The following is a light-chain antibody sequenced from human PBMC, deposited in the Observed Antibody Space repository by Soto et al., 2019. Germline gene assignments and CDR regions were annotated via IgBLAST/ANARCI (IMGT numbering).Light chain of an antibody. CDR2: YDD. CDR1: SSNIGNNA. Sequence: QSVLTQPPSVSEAPRQRVTISCSGSSSNIGNNAVNWYQQLPGKAPKLLIYYDDLLPSGVSDRFSGSKSGTSASLAISGLQSEDEVDYYCAAWDDSLNGYVFGTGTKVTV. J-gene: IGLJ1*01. CDR3: AAWDDSLNGYV. V-gene: IGLV1-36*01.